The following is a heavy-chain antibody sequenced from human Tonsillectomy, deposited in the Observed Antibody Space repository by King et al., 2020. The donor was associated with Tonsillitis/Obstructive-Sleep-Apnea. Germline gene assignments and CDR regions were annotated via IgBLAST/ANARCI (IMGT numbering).Heavy chain of an antibody. Sequence: VQLVESGGGVVQPGRSLRLSCAASRFTFSSYGMHWVRQAPGKGLEWVAIIWYDGSNKYHADSVKGRFTISRDNSKNTLYLQMNSLRAEDTAVYYCARDNRGGGMDVWGQGTTVTVSS. CDR3: ARDNRGGGMDV. CDR2: IWYDGSNK. J-gene: IGHJ6*02. V-gene: IGHV3-33*01. CDR1: RFTFSSYG. D-gene: IGHD1-26*01.